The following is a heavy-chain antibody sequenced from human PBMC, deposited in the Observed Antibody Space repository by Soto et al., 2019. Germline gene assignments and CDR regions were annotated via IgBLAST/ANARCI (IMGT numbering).Heavy chain of an antibody. CDR2: ISYDGSNK. D-gene: IGHD3-10*01. Sequence: GGSLRLSCAASGFTFSSYAMHWVRQAPGKGLEWVAVISYDGSNKYYADSVKGRFTISRDNSKNTLYLQMNSLRAEDTAVYYCARDTYYGSGSYYSPYYYYYGMDVWGQGTTVTVSS. V-gene: IGHV3-30-3*01. CDR3: ARDTYYGSGSYYSPYYYYYGMDV. CDR1: GFTFSSYA. J-gene: IGHJ6*02.